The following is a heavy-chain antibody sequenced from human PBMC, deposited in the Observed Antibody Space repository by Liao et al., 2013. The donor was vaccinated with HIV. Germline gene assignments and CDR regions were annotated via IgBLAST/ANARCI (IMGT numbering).Heavy chain of an antibody. CDR1: GGSFSSHY. D-gene: IGHD2-8*01. CDR2: IKHSGST. CDR3: ARVGNGDYWYFDL. J-gene: IGHJ2*01. V-gene: IGHV4-34*02. Sequence: QVQLQQWGAGLLKPSETLSLTCAVYGGSFSSHYWSWIRQSPGKGLEWIGEIKHSGSTTHNPSLKSRVTMSVDTSKNHFSLKLSSVTAADTAVYYCARVGNGDYWYFDLWGRGTLVTVSS.